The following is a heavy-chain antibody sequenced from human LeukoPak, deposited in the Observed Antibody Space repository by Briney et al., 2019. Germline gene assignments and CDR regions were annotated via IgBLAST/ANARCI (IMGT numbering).Heavy chain of an antibody. V-gene: IGHV4-59*01. Sequence: PSETLSLTCTVSGGSISSYYWSWIRQPPGKGLEWIGNIYYSGSTNYNPSLKSRVTISVDTSKNQFSLKLSSVTAADTAVYYCARLSGGPFDYWGQGTLVTVSS. D-gene: IGHD3-10*01. CDR2: IYYSGST. CDR1: GGSISSYY. CDR3: ARLSGGPFDY. J-gene: IGHJ4*02.